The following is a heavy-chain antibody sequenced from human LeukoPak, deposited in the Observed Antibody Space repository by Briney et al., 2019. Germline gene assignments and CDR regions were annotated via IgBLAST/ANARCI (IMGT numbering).Heavy chain of an antibody. V-gene: IGHV3-49*04. CDR3: TIYGSGMIDY. Sequence: GGSLRLSCTASGFTFGDYAMSWVRQAPGKGLEWVGFIRSKAYGGTTEYAASVKGRFTISRDDSKSIAYLQMNSLKTEDTAVYYCTIYGSGMIDYWGQGTLVTVSS. CDR1: GFTFGDYA. CDR2: IRSKAYGGTT. D-gene: IGHD3-10*01. J-gene: IGHJ4*02.